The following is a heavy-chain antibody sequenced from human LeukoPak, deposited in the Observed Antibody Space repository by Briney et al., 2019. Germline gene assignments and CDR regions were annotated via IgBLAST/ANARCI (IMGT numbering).Heavy chain of an antibody. J-gene: IGHJ3*02. CDR1: GFTFSDYW. CDR3: ARDDSVRTGGGIFNI. Sequence: GGSLRLSCAASGFTFSDYWMSWVRQAPGKGLEWAASINQDESTKYYVDSMRGRFTVSRDNAKNSLYLQMNSLRAEDTAVYYCARDDSVRTGGGIFNIWGQGTMVIVFS. V-gene: IGHV3-7*01. CDR2: INQDESTK. D-gene: IGHD3-3*02.